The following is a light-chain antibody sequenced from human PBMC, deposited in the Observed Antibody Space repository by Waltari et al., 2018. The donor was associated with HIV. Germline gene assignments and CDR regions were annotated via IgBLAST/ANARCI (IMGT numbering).Light chain of an antibody. Sequence: DLTQPPSVSVAPGPPATITCTGDVLTTQYGYGYQKKAGQAPVLLINKDSERLSGIPERFSGSSSGTSLTLTINGVRAEDEAEYYCQSADSSGVDFVVFGGGTKLTVL. CDR3: QSADSSGVDFVV. J-gene: IGLJ2*01. V-gene: IGLV3-25*03. CDR2: KDS. CDR1: VLTTQY.